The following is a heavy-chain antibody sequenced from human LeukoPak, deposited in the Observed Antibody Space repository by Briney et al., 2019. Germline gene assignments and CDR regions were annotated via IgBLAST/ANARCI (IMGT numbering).Heavy chain of an antibody. CDR1: GGSFSGYY. V-gene: IGHV4-34*01. D-gene: IGHD6-19*01. CDR3: ARVNRWLANPPYFDY. J-gene: IGHJ4*02. CDR2: INHSGNT. Sequence: SETLSLTCAVYGGSFSGYYWSWIRQPPGKGLEWIGEINHSGNTNYNPSLKSRVVILIDSSKKQFSLRLSSVTAADTAVYYCARVNRWLANPPYFDYWGQGTLVTVSS.